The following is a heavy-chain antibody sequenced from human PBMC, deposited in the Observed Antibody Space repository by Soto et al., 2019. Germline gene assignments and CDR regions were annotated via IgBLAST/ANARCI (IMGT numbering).Heavy chain of an antibody. CDR1: GYSFTSYW. D-gene: IGHD3-22*01. J-gene: IGHJ6*02. V-gene: IGHV5-51*01. CDR3: ARSSDSSGLGSYYYGMDV. Sequence: GESLKISCKGSGYSFTSYWIGWVRQMPGKGLEWMGIIYPGDSDTRCSPSFQGQVTISADKSISTAYLQWSSLKASDTAMYYCARSSDSSGLGSYYYGMDVWGQGTTVTVSS. CDR2: IYPGDSDT.